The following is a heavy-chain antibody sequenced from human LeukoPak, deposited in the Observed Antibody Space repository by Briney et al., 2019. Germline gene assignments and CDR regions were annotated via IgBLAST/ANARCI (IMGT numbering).Heavy chain of an antibody. J-gene: IGHJ3*02. CDR3: ARHVDYTGDAFDI. CDR2: IFHSGGT. V-gene: IGHV4-59*08. Sequence: SETLSLTCTVSGDSIRSYYWSWIRQPPGKGLQWIGHIFHSGGTNYNPSVKSRVTMSVDTSKSQFSLKLSSATAADTAVYYCARHVDYTGDAFDIWGQGTMVTVSS. CDR1: GDSIRSYY. D-gene: IGHD4-11*01.